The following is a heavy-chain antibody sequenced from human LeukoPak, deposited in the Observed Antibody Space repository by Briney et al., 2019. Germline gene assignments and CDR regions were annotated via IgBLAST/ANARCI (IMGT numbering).Heavy chain of an antibody. D-gene: IGHD5-24*01. Sequence: PGGSQRLSCVASGFTFSNHAMTWVRQAPGKGLEWVSAISGSGGSTYYADSVKGRFTISRDNSKNTLYLQMNSLRAEDTAVYYCAKDRRWLQPPFLDYWGQGTLVTVSS. J-gene: IGHJ4*02. CDR2: ISGSGGST. V-gene: IGHV3-23*01. CDR3: AKDRRWLQPPFLDY. CDR1: GFTFSNHA.